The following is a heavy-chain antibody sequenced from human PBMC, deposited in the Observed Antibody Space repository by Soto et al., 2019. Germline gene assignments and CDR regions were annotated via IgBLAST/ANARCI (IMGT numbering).Heavy chain of an antibody. D-gene: IGHD5-12*01. J-gene: IGHJ6*02. Sequence: VKVSCKASGYTFTRSGISWVRQAPGQGLEWMGWISTYNGDTNYAQAFQGRVTMTTDTSTSTVHMEVRSLRSDDTAVYYCAREGVAPYYYYGMDVWGQGTPVTVSS. V-gene: IGHV1-18*01. CDR1: GYTFTRSG. CDR3: AREGVAPYYYYGMDV. CDR2: ISTYNGDT.